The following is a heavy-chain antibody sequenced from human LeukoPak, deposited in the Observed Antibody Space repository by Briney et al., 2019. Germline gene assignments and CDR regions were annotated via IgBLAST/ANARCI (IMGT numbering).Heavy chain of an antibody. Sequence: GGSLRLSCAASGFTFSSYSMNWVRQAPGKGLEWVSSISSSSSYIYYADSVKGRFTISRDNAKNSLYLQMNSLRAEDTAVYYCARDRERRATTGYMDVWGKGTTVTVSS. V-gene: IGHV3-21*01. J-gene: IGHJ6*03. CDR2: ISSSSSYI. CDR1: GFTFSSYS. D-gene: IGHD1-1*01. CDR3: ARDRERRATTGYMDV.